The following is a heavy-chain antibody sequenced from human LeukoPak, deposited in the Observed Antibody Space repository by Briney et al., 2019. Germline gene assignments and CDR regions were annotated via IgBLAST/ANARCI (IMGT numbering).Heavy chain of an antibody. Sequence: GGSLRLSCAASGFTFSSYWMSWVRQAPGKGLEWVANIKQDGSEKYYVDSVKGRFTISRDNAKNSLYLQMNSLRAEDTAVYYCARDLPSGYHLDAFDIWGQGTMVTVSS. D-gene: IGHD3-22*01. CDR3: ARDLPSGYHLDAFDI. CDR2: IKQDGSEK. J-gene: IGHJ3*02. V-gene: IGHV3-7*04. CDR1: GFTFSSYW.